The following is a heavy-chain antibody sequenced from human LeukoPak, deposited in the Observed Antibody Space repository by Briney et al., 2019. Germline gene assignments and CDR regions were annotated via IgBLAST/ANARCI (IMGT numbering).Heavy chain of an antibody. CDR3: ARESPNIVVVVTAALRRSWFDP. CDR1: GYTFTSYY. Sequence: ASVKVPCKASGYTFTSYYIHWVRQAPGQGPEWMGWINPDNGGTNYAQKFQGRVTMTRDTSINTAYMEVSRLKSDDTAVYYCARESPNIVVVVTAALRRSWFDPWGQGTLVTVSS. CDR2: INPDNGGT. J-gene: IGHJ5*02. D-gene: IGHD2-15*01. V-gene: IGHV1-2*02.